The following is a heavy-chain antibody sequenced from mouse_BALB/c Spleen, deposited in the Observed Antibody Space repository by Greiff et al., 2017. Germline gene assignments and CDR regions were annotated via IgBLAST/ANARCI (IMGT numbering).Heavy chain of an antibody. D-gene: IGHD1-1*01. Sequence: EVMLVESGPSLVKPSQTLSLTCSVTGDSITSGYWNWIRKFPGNKLEYMGYISYSGSTYYNPSLKSRISITRDTSKNQYYLQLNSVTTEDTATYYCARVTTVVATNAMDYWGQGTSVTVSS. J-gene: IGHJ4*01. V-gene: IGHV3-8*02. CDR1: GDSITSGY. CDR2: ISYSGST. CDR3: ARVTTVVATNAMDY.